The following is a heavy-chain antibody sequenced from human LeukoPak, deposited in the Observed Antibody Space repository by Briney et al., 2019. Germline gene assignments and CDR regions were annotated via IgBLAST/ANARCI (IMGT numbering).Heavy chain of an antibody. CDR3: ARVIYDSSGLLDY. CDR2: INPNSGGT. CDR1: GYTFTGYY. V-gene: IGHV1-2*02. D-gene: IGHD3-22*01. Sequence: ASVKVSCKASGYTFTGYYMHWVRQAPGQGLEWMGWINPNSGGTNYAQKFQGRVTMTRDTSISTAYMELSRLRSDDTALSYCARVIYDSSGLLDYWGQGTLVTVSS. J-gene: IGHJ4*02.